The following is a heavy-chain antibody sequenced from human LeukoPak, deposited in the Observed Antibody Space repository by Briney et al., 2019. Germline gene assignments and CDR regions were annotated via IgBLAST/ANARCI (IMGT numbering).Heavy chain of an antibody. CDR3: AREQQLVPFDY. J-gene: IGHJ4*02. CDR2: ISSSGSTI. Sequence: NPGGSLRLSCAASGFTLSDYYMSWIRQAPGKGLEWVSYISSSGSTIYYADSVKGRFTISRDNAKNSLYLQMNSLRAEDTAVYYCAREQQLVPFDYWGQGTLVTVSS. D-gene: IGHD6-13*01. CDR1: GFTLSDYY. V-gene: IGHV3-11*01.